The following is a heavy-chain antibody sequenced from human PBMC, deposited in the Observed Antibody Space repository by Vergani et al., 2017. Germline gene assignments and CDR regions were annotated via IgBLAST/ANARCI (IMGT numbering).Heavy chain of an antibody. J-gene: IGHJ3*02. D-gene: IGHD4-17*01. CDR1: GFNFSSYS. V-gene: IGHV3-48*04. CDR2: ISSSSSTI. Sequence: EVQLVESGGGLVKPGGPLRLSCAAFGFNFSSYSMNWVRPAPGKGMAWVSYISSSSSTIYYADSVKGRFTSSRDNAKNALYLQMNSLRAEDTAVYYCARDLPLYGYAFDIWGQGTMVTVSS. CDR3: ARDLPLYGYAFDI.